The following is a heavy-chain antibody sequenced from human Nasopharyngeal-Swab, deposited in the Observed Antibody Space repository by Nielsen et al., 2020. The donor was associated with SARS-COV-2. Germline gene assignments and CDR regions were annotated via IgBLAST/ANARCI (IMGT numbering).Heavy chain of an antibody. V-gene: IGHV3-13*01. D-gene: IGHD2-15*01. Sequence: GESLKISCAASGFTFSSFEMHWVRQVSGKGLEWVSAIDTTGDTYYPDSVKGRFTISRENAKNSLFLQINSLRVEDTAMYYCARGVGIYCGCGNCYAVDPFGIWGQGTMVTVSS. CDR2: IDTTGDT. CDR3: ARGVGIYCGCGNCYAVDPFGI. J-gene: IGHJ3*02. CDR1: GFTFSSFE.